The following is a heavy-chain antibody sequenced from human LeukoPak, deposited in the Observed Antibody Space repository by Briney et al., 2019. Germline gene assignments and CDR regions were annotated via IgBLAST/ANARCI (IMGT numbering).Heavy chain of an antibody. CDR2: ISAYNDNT. J-gene: IGHJ4*02. V-gene: IGHV1-18*04. Sequence: GASVKVSCKASGYTFTSYGISWVRQAPGQGLEWMGWISAYNDNTNYAQKLQGRVTMTTDTSTSTAYMELRSLRSDDTAVYYCARHMVRGVIITSEIDYWGQGTLVTVSS. CDR1: GYTFTSYG. D-gene: IGHD3-10*01. CDR3: ARHMVRGVIITSEIDY.